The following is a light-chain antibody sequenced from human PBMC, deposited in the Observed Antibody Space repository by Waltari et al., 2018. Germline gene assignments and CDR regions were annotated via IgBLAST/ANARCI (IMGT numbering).Light chain of an antibody. CDR1: RDDYYNY. CDR3: SVKRGNSFVV. J-gene: IGLJ2*01. V-gene: IGLV2-14*03. CDR2: DVS. Sequence: QSALTQPASLSGSPGQSIPISCTGARDDYYNYVCWYQHHPGKAPKLLIFDVSKRPSGVSNRFSGSKSGSTASLTISGLQAEDEADYFCSVKRGNSFVVFGGGTKLTVL.